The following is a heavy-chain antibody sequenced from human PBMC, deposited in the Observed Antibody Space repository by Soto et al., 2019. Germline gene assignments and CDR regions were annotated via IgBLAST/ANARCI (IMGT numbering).Heavy chain of an antibody. D-gene: IGHD2-15*01. CDR3: ARSDCSGGSCYSFYYYGMDV. CDR2: IYYSGST. CDR1: GGSISSGGYY. J-gene: IGHJ6*02. Sequence: QVQLQESGPGLVKPSQTLSLTCTVSGGSISSGGYYWSWIRQHPGKGLEWIGYIYYSGSTYYNPSLKSRVTLSVDTSKNQFSLKLSSVTAADTAVYYCARSDCSGGSCYSFYYYGMDVWGQGTTVTVSS. V-gene: IGHV4-31*03.